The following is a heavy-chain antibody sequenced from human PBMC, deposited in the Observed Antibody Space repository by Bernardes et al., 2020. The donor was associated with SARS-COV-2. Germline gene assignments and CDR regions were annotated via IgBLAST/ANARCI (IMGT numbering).Heavy chain of an antibody. V-gene: IGHV1-2*04. J-gene: IGHJ6*02. CDR2: INPNSGGT. D-gene: IGHD3-10*01. CDR1: GYTFTGYY. CDR3: ARDNMVRGVWMGVTYGMDV. Sequence: ASVKVSCKASGYTFTGYYMHWVRQAPGQGLEWMGWINPNSGGTNYGQKFQGWVTMTRDTSISTAYMELSRLRSDDTAVYYCARDNMVRGVWMGVTYGMDVWGQGTTVTVSS.